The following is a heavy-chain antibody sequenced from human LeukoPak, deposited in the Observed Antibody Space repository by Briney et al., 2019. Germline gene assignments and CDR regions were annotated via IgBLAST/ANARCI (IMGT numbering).Heavy chain of an antibody. J-gene: IGHJ4*02. D-gene: IGHD2-15*01. V-gene: IGHV1-69*05. CDR2: IIPIFGTA. Sequence: ASVKVSCKASGGTFSSYAISWVRQAPGQGLEWMGGIIPIFGTANYAQKFQGRVTITTDESTSTAYMELSSLRSEDTAVYYCAREEGYHHYFDYWGQGTLVTVSS. CDR3: AREEGYHHYFDY. CDR1: GGTFSSYA.